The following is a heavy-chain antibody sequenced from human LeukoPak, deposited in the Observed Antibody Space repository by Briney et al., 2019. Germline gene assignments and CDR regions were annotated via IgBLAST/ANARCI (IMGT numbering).Heavy chain of an antibody. CDR2: IWYDGSNK. J-gene: IGHJ4*02. CDR1: GSTFSSYG. V-gene: IGHV3-33*01. CDR3: ARGQQWLRRTYYFDY. Sequence: GRSLRLSCAASGSTFSSYGMHWVRQAPGKGLEWVAVIWYDGSNKYYADSVKGRFTISRDNSKNTLYLQMNSLRAEDTAVYYCARGQQWLRRTYYFDYWGQGTLVTVSS. D-gene: IGHD6-19*01.